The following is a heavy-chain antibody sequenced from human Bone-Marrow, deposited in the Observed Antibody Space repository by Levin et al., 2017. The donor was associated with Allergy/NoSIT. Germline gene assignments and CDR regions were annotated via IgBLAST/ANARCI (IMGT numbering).Heavy chain of an antibody. Sequence: PGESLKISCGTSGFTFSSYGMHWVRLGPGRGLEWVAGMWYDGSHEYYGESVKGRFTISRDNSKSTLYVQMDNLRAEDTAVYYCAREFRDYYFDYWGQGTLVTVSS. D-gene: IGHD2-21*02. J-gene: IGHJ4*02. CDR3: AREFRDYYFDY. CDR1: GFTFSSYG. CDR2: MWYDGSHE. V-gene: IGHV3-33*01.